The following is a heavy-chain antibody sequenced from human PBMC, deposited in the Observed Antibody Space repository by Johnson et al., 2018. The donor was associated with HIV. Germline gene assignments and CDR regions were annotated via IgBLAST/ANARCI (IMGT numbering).Heavy chain of an antibody. CDR2: IKQDGTEK. Sequence: VQLVESGGGLVQPGGSLRLSCAASGFTFSTYWMSWVRQAPGKGLEWVANIKQDGTEKYYVDSVKGRFTISRDNVKNSLYLQMNSLRAEDTALYYCARADTAMVRGAFDIWGQGTMVTVSS. V-gene: IGHV3-7*05. D-gene: IGHD5-18*01. CDR3: ARADTAMVRGAFDI. J-gene: IGHJ3*02. CDR1: GFTFSTYW.